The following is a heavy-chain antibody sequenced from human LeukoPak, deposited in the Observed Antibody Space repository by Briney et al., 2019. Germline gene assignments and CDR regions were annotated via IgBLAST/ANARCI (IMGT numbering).Heavy chain of an antibody. Sequence: SGGSLRLSCAASGFIFSNYAMHWVRQAPGKGLEWVALISYDGSDKYYANSVKGRFTISRDNSKNTLYLQMNSLRAEDTAVYYCARYAWSLGPAPGTPLFDHWGRGTLVTVSS. CDR2: ISYDGSDK. V-gene: IGHV3-30-3*01. CDR1: GFIFSNYA. CDR3: ARYAWSLGPAPGTPLFDH. D-gene: IGHD6-13*01. J-gene: IGHJ4*02.